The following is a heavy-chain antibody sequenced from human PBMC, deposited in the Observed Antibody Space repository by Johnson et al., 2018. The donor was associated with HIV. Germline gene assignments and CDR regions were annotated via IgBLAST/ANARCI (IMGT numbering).Heavy chain of an antibody. V-gene: IGHV3-11*04. D-gene: IGHD3-10*01. CDR1: GFTFSDYY. CDR2: ISTSGSNI. Sequence: QVQLVESGGGLVKPGGSLRLSCAASGFTFSDYYMGWIRQAPGKGLEWISYISTSGSNIYYADSVKGRFTISRDTSKNTLYLQMKSLRVEDTAVYYCAKGTSEGRVNAFEIWGQGTMVTVSS. J-gene: IGHJ3*02. CDR3: AKGTSEGRVNAFEI.